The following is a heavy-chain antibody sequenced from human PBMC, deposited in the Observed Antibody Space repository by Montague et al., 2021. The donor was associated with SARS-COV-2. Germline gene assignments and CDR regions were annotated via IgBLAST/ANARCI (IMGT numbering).Heavy chain of an antibody. CDR2: IYYSGST. Sequence: SETLSLTCTVSGGSISSYYWSWIRQPPGTGLEWIGYIYYSGSTNYNPSLKSRVTISVDTSKNQFSLKLSSVTAADTAVYYCARTYYDILTGYYNRGAFDIWGQGTMVTVSS. CDR3: ARTYYDILTGYYNRGAFDI. D-gene: IGHD3-9*01. J-gene: IGHJ3*02. V-gene: IGHV4-59*08. CDR1: GGSISSYY.